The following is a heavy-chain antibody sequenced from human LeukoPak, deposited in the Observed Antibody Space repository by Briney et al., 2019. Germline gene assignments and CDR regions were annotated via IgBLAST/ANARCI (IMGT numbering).Heavy chain of an antibody. Sequence: GGSLRLSCAASGFTFSPSAISWVRQAPGKGLEWVSSISSSSSYIYYADSVKGRFTISRDNAKNSLYLQMNSLRAEDTAVYYCARDGYYYDSIPTTKTSADAFDIWGQGTMVTVSS. CDR2: ISSSSSYI. J-gene: IGHJ3*02. V-gene: IGHV3-21*01. D-gene: IGHD3-22*01. CDR3: ARDGYYYDSIPTTKTSADAFDI. CDR1: GFTFSPSA.